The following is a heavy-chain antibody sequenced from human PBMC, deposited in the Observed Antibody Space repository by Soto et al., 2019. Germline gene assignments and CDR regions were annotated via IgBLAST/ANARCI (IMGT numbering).Heavy chain of an antibody. CDR1: GFTVSSNY. V-gene: IGHV3-53*01. CDR3: ARMSFGAAAGTTYGMDV. J-gene: IGHJ6*02. CDR2: IYSGGST. D-gene: IGHD6-13*01. Sequence: PGGSLRLSCAASGFTVSSNYMSWVRQAPGKGLEWVSVIYSGGSTYYADSVKGRFTISRDNSKNTLYLQMNSLRAEDTAVYYCARMSFGAAAGTTYGMDVWGQGTTVTVSS.